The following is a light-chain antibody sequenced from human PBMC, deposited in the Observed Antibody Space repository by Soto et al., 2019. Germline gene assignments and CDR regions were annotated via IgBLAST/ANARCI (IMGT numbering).Light chain of an antibody. CDR3: QQYGSSPPYT. J-gene: IGKJ2*01. Sequence: EVVLTQSPGTLSLSPGERATLSCRASESVTNNYLAWYQHKPGQAPRRLIYGTFDRATGIPDRFSGSGSGTDFTLTISRLEPEDFAVYYCQQYGSSPPYTFGQGTKLEIK. V-gene: IGKV3-20*01. CDR1: ESVTNNY. CDR2: GTF.